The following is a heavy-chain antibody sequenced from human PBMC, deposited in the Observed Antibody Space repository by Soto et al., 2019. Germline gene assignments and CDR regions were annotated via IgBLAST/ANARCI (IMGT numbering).Heavy chain of an antibody. CDR2: IYYSGST. Sequence: SETLSLTCTVSGGSISSGGYYWSWIRQHPGKGLEWIGYIYYSGSTYYNPSLKSRVTISVDTSKNQFSLKLSSVTAADTAVYYCARGSGYSRGRDDAFDIWGQGTMVTVSS. CDR3: ARGSGYSRGRDDAFDI. V-gene: IGHV4-31*03. CDR1: GGSISSGGYY. D-gene: IGHD3-3*01. J-gene: IGHJ3*02.